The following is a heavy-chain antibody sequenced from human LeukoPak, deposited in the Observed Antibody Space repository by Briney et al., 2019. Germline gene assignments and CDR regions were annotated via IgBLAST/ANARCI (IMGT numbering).Heavy chain of an antibody. CDR1: GYTFTGYY. V-gene: IGHV1-2*02. CDR3: ASAEGPVVYPPDY. Sequence: EASVKVSCKASGYTFTGYYMHSVRQAPGQGLEWMGWINPNSGGTNYAQKFQGRVTMTRDTSISTAYMELSRLRSDDTAVYYCASAEGPVVYPPDYWGQGTLVTVSS. CDR2: INPNSGGT. D-gene: IGHD2-2*02. J-gene: IGHJ4*02.